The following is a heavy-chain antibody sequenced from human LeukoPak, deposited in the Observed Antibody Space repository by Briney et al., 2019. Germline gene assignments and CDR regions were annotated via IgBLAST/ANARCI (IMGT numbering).Heavy chain of an antibody. CDR3: ARVGYYGSGSYYNNPYYYYGMDV. CDR1: GGSISSYY. D-gene: IGHD3-10*01. Sequence: SETLSLTCTVSGGSISSYYWSWIRQPPGKGLEWIGYIYYSGSTNYNPSLKSRVTISADTSKNQFSLKLSSVTAADTAVYYCARVGYYGSGSYYNNPYYYYGMDVWGKGTTVTVSS. J-gene: IGHJ6*04. CDR2: IYYSGST. V-gene: IGHV4-59*01.